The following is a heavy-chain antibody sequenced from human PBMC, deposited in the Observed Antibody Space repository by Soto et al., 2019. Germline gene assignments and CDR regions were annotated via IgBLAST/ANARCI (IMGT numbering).Heavy chain of an antibody. CDR1: GFTFSSYA. D-gene: IGHD2-2*01. V-gene: IGHV3-23*01. J-gene: IGHJ5*02. Sequence: EVQLLESGGGLVQPGGSLRLSCAASGFTFSSYAMSWVRQAPGKGLEWVSALSGSGGSTYYADSVKGRFTISRDNSKNTLYRQMNSLRAEDTAVYYCAKDPGPIPAAPRSRFDPWGQGTLVTVSS. CDR2: LSGSGGST. CDR3: AKDPGPIPAAPRSRFDP.